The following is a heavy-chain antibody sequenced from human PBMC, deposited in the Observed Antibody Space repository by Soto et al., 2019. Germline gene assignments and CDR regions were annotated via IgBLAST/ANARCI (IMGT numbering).Heavy chain of an antibody. CDR1: GLTFSSFG. CDR2: ISSSSSTI. D-gene: IGHD4-17*01. V-gene: IGHV3-48*02. Sequence: EVQLVESGGAWFKPGGSWGPPVEASGLTFSSFGRNGFGKVPGKGLEWVSYISSSSSTIYYADSVKGRFTISRDNAKNSLYLQMNSLRDEDSAVYYCARDPDYGFDYWGQGTLVTVSS. CDR3: ARDPDYGFDY. J-gene: IGHJ4*02.